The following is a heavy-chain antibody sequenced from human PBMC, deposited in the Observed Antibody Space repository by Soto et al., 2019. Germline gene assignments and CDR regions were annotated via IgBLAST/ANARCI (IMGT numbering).Heavy chain of an antibody. CDR1: GGSISSSNW. J-gene: IGHJ3*02. V-gene: IGHV4-4*02. CDR2: IYHSGST. D-gene: IGHD3-3*02. CDR3: ARALGNDAFDI. Sequence: SETLSLTCAVSGGSISSSNWWGWVRQAPGKGLEWIGEIYHSGSTNYNPSLKSRVTISVDKSKNQFSLKLSSVSAADTAVYYCARALGNDAFDIWGQGTMVTVS.